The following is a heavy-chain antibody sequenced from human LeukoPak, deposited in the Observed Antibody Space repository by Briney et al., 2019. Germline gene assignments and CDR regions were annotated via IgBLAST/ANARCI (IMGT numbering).Heavy chain of an antibody. CDR1: GFTFSSYA. D-gene: IGHD3-10*01. Sequence: PGGSLRLSCAASGFTFSSYAMSWVRQAPGKGLEWVSAISGSGGSTYYADSVKGRFTISRDNSKNTLYLEMNSLRAEDTAVYYCVSPMIRGVTTYFDFWGQGTLVTVSS. CDR3: VSPMIRGVTTYFDF. J-gene: IGHJ4*02. CDR2: ISGSGGST. V-gene: IGHV3-23*01.